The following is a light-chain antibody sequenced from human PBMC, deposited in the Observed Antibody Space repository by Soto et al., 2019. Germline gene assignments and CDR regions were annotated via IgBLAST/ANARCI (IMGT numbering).Light chain of an antibody. CDR2: LNSDGSH. CDR1: SGHSSYA. Sequence: QLVLTQSPCASASLGASVKLTCTLSSGHSSYAIAWHQQQPEKGPRYLMKLNSDGSHSKGDGIPDRFSGSSSGAERYLIISSLQSEDEADYYCQTWGTGIHVFGTGTKLTVL. J-gene: IGLJ1*01. V-gene: IGLV4-69*01. CDR3: QTWGTGIHV.